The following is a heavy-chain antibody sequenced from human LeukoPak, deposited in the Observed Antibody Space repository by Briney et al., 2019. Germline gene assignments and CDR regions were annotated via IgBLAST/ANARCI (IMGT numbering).Heavy chain of an antibody. V-gene: IGHV3-23*01. Sequence: PGGSLRLSCAASGFTFSSYAMSWVRQAPGKGLEWVSAISGSGGSTYYADSVKGRFTVSRDNSKNTLYLQMNSLRAEDTAVYYCAKERPRGVPAARLYFDYGARGPRVPVSS. CDR2: ISGSGGST. CDR1: GFTFSSYA. CDR3: AKERPRGVPAARLYFDY. J-gene: IGHJ4*02. D-gene: IGHD2-2*01.